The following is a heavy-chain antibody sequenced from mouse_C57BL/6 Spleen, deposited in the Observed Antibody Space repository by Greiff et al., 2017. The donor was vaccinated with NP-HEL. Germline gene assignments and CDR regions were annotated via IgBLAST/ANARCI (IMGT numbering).Heavy chain of an antibody. CDR2: INPNNGGT. V-gene: IGHV1-22*01. Sequence: EVQLQESGPELVKPGASVKMSCKASGYTFTDYNMHWVKQSHGKSLEWIGYINPNNGGTSYNQKFKGKATLTVNKSSSTAYMELRSLTSEDSAVYYCARFYGSSPYYFAYWGQGTTLTVSS. CDR3: ARFYGSSPYYFAY. CDR1: GYTFTDYN. D-gene: IGHD1-1*01. J-gene: IGHJ2*01.